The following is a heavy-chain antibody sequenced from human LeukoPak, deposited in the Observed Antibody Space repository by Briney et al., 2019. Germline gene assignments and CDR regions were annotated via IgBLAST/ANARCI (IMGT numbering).Heavy chain of an antibody. D-gene: IGHD3-3*01. Sequence: ASVKVSCKASGYTFTSYGISWVRQAPGQGLEWMGWISAYNGNTNYAQKLQGRVTMTTDTSTSTAYMELRSLRSDDTAVYYCARDYDFWSGYYTGITFDYWGQGTLVTVSS. J-gene: IGHJ4*02. CDR3: ARDYDFWSGYYTGITFDY. CDR1: GYTFTSYG. V-gene: IGHV1-18*01. CDR2: ISAYNGNT.